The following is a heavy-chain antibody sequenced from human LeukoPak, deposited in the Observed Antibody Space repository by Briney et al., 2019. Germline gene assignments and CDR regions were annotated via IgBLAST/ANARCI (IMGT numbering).Heavy chain of an antibody. Sequence: PSETLSLTCTVSGGSFSSHYWSWIRQPPGKGLEGIGYIYYSGSTNYNPSLKSRATISVDTSKNQFSLKLSSVTAADAAVYYCARDKYYMDVWGKGTTVTVSS. V-gene: IGHV4-59*11. J-gene: IGHJ6*03. CDR2: IYYSGST. CDR1: GGSFSSHY. CDR3: ARDKYYMDV.